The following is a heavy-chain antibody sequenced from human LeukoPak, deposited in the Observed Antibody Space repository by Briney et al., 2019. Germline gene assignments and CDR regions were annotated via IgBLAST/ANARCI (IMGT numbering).Heavy chain of an antibody. D-gene: IGHD3-10*01. CDR2: MNPNSGNT. CDR3: AASNPSMVRGIDY. CDR1: GYTFTSYD. J-gene: IGHJ4*02. V-gene: IGHV1-8*01. Sequence: ASVKVSCKASGYTFTSYDINWVRQATGQGLEWMGWMNPNSGNTGYAQKFQERVTITRDMSTSTAYMELSSLRSEDTAVYYCAASNPSMVRGIDYWGQGTLVTVSS.